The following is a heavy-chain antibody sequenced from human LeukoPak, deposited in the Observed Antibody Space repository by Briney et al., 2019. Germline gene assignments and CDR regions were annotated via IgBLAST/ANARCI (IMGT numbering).Heavy chain of an antibody. CDR1: GFTFSSYS. Sequence: GGSLRLSCAASGFTFSSYSMNWVRQAPGKGLEWVSSISSSSSYIYYADSVKGRFTISRDNAKNSLYLQMNSLRAEDMAVYYCARGPSRSLLYYYDSSGFLSDWGQGTLVTVSS. J-gene: IGHJ4*02. V-gene: IGHV3-21*01. CDR2: ISSSSSYI. D-gene: IGHD3-22*01. CDR3: ARGPSRSLLYYYDSSGFLSD.